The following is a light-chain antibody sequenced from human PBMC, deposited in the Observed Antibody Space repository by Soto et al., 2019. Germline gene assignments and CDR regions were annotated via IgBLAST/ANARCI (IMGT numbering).Light chain of an antibody. CDR2: ATS. CDR3: QYYDSFRT. J-gene: IGKJ1*01. V-gene: IGKV3-20*01. CDR1: QSISSNF. Sequence: EIVLTQSPGTLSLSPGQRATLSCRASQSISSNFLAWYQQKPGQAPRLLIYATSSRATGIPGRFSGSGSGTDFTLTISRLEPEDFAVYFCQYYDSFRTFGQGTKVDIK.